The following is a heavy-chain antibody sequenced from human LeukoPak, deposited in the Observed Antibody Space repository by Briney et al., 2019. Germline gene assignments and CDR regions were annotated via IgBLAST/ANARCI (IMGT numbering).Heavy chain of an antibody. D-gene: IGHD3-22*01. J-gene: IGHJ4*02. CDR1: GYTFTGYY. CDR3: ARSTPTNYYYDSSGYTRGDY. V-gene: IGHV1-2*02. CDR2: INPNSGGT. Sequence: GASVKVSCKASGYTFTGYYMHWVRQAPGQGLEWMGWINPNSGGTSYAQKFQGRVTMTRDTSISTAYMELSRLRSDDTAVYYCARSTPTNYYYDSSGYTRGDYWGQGTLVTVSS.